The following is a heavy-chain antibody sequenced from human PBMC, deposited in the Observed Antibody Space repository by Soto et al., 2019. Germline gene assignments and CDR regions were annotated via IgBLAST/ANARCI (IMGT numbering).Heavy chain of an antibody. V-gene: IGHV3-33*01. CDR3: ARGTVHFDY. J-gene: IGHJ4*02. D-gene: IGHD1-1*01. Sequence: QVQLVESGGGVVQPGRSLRLSCAASGFTFSSYGMHWVRQAPGKGLEWVAVIWYDGSNKYYADSVKGRFTISRDNSKKTWYLQMNSLRAEDTAVYYCARGTVHFDYWGQGTLVTVSS. CDR1: GFTFSSYG. CDR2: IWYDGSNK.